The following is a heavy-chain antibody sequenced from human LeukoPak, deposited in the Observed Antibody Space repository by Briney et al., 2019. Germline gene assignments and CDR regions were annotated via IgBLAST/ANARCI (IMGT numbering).Heavy chain of an antibody. J-gene: IGHJ4*02. V-gene: IGHV3-11*04. D-gene: IGHD3-22*01. CDR2: ISSSGSTI. CDR1: GFTFSDYY. Sequence: KPGGSLRLSCAASGFTFSDYYMSWIRQAPGKGLEWVSYISSSGSTIYYADSVKGRFTISRDNAKNSLYLQMNSLRAEDTAVYYCARDSHIYYDSSGYYGYHFDYWGQGTLVTVSS. CDR3: ARDSHIYYDSSGYYGYHFDY.